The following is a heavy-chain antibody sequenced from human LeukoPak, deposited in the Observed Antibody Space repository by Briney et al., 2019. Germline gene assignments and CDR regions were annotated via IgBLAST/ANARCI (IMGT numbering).Heavy chain of an antibody. CDR1: GFTFSRYS. CDR3: ARDLGGYSYGSHFDY. V-gene: IGHV3-21*01. J-gene: IGHJ4*02. D-gene: IGHD5-18*01. CDR2: ITTSSSYI. Sequence: GRSLRLSWAASGFTFSRYSLNWVRQAPGKGLEWVSSITTSSSYIYYADSVKGRFTISRDNARNSLYLHMNSLRAEDTAVYYCARDLGGYSYGSHFDYWGQGTLVTVSS.